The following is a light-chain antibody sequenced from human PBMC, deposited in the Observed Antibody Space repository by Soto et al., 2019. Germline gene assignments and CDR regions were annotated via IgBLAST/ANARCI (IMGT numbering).Light chain of an antibody. CDR1: QSINNW. J-gene: IGKJ2*01. CDR3: QQYASDSST. V-gene: IGKV1-5*03. CDR2: EAS. Sequence: DIQMTQSPSTLSASVGDRVTITCRASQSINNWLAWYQQKPGKAPKLLIYEASSLLSGVPSRFSGSGSGTEFTLTISSLQPDDFAEYYCQQYASDSSTFGQGTKLDI.